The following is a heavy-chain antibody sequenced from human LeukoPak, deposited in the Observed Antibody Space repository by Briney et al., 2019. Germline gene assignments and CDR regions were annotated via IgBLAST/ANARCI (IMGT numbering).Heavy chain of an antibody. V-gene: IGHV4-4*07. CDR3: ARDRSYYSDTGADY. CDR2: VYATGNT. CDR1: GFTFSDYY. D-gene: IGHD2-8*02. J-gene: IGHJ4*02. Sequence: GSLRLSCAASGFTFSDYYMSWIRQAAGKGLEWIGRVYATGNTNYNPSLWSRLSISIDTSRNQFSLRLGSVTAADTAIYYCARDRSYYSDTGADYWGQGKMVIVSS.